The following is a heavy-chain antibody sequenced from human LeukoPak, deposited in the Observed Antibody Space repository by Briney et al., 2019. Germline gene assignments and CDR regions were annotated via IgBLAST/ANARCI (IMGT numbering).Heavy chain of an antibody. J-gene: IGHJ4*02. Sequence: SQTLSLTCTVSGGSISSGSYYWSWIRQPAGTGLEWIGRIYTSGSTNYNPSLKSRVTISVDTSKNQFSLKLSSVTAADTAVYYCARLTARFYDFWSQGTLVTVSS. CDR1: GGSISSGSYY. CDR2: IYTSGST. V-gene: IGHV4-61*02. CDR3: ARLTARFYDF. D-gene: IGHD3-3*01.